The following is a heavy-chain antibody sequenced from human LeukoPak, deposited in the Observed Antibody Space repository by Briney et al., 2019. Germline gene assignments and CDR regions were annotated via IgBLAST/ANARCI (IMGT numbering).Heavy chain of an antibody. CDR1: GGSFSGYY. D-gene: IGHD3-9*01. CDR3: ARVTLRYSDWLLTAYFDY. J-gene: IGHJ4*02. V-gene: IGHV4-34*01. CDR2: INHSGST. Sequence: SETLSLTCAVCGGSFSGYYWSWIRQPPGKGLEWIGEINHSGSTNYNPSLKSRVTISVDTSKNQFSLKLSSVTAADTAVYYCARVTLRYSDWLLTAYFDYWGQGTLVTVSS.